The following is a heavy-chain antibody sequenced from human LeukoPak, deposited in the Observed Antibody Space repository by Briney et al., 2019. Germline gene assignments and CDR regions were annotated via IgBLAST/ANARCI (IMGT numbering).Heavy chain of an antibody. J-gene: IGHJ3*02. CDR1: GFTFSNYN. D-gene: IGHD3-22*01. Sequence: PGGSLRLSCAASGFTFSNYNMNWVRQAPGKVLEWVSSITSSGTYIFYADSVKGRCTISRDNSKNTLYLQMNSLRVEDTAVYYCARGLFLSGYLDAFDIWGQGTVVTVSS. V-gene: IGHV3-21*04. CDR2: ITSSGTYI. CDR3: ARGLFLSGYLDAFDI.